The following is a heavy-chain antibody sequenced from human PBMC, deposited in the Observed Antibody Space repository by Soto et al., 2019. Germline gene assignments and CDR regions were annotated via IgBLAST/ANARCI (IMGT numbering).Heavy chain of an antibody. D-gene: IGHD3-3*01. V-gene: IGHV3-30*03. CDR2: ISNDGRVQ. CDR3: GRDIRSGGYKWFDS. Sequence: PGGSLRLSCTSSTISINVHGIQLVRQAPGKGLEWVAFISNDGRVQYYADSVKGRFTICRDYSKNTVDLQMNSLRNEETAVYYCGRDIRSGGYKWFDSWGPGTLVTVSS. J-gene: IGHJ5*01. CDR1: TISINVHG.